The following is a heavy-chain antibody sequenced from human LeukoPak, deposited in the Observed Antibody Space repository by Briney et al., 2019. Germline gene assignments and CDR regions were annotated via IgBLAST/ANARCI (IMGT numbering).Heavy chain of an antibody. V-gene: IGHV5-51*01. J-gene: IGHJ4*02. Sequence: KGLEWMVIIYPDDSDARYRTSFQGQVTISADKSISTAYLQWSSLKASDTAMYYCARQGYCSSTSCYVDFWGQGTLVTVSS. CDR2: IYPDDSDA. D-gene: IGHD2-2*01. CDR3: ARQGYCSSTSCYVDF.